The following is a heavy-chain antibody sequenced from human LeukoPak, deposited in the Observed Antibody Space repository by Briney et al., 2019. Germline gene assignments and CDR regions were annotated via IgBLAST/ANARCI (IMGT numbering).Heavy chain of an antibody. Sequence: ASVKVSCKASGYTFTDFHIHRVRQSPGQGLYWMGWINPYSGGTNYAQNFQGRVTMTRDTSTSTAYMELSRLRSDYFAVYYCARWALYSGYSSYWGQGTLVTVSS. D-gene: IGHD5-12*01. J-gene: IGHJ4*02. CDR2: INPYSGGT. V-gene: IGHV1-2*02. CDR3: ARWALYSGYSSY. CDR1: GYTFTDFH.